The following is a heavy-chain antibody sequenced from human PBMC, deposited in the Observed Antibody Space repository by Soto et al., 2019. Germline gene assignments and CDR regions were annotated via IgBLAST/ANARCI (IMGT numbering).Heavy chain of an antibody. Sequence: QITLKESSPTLVKPTQTLTLTCTFSGLSLSTSGVGVGWIRQPPGKALEWLALIYWDDDKRYTPSLRSRLTITKDTSKNQVVLTMTNMDPVDTATYYCALSKGYCTNGVCDFDYWGQGTLVTVSS. CDR3: ALSKGYCTNGVCDFDY. CDR1: GLSLSTSGVG. CDR2: IYWDDDK. D-gene: IGHD2-8*01. J-gene: IGHJ4*02. V-gene: IGHV2-5*02.